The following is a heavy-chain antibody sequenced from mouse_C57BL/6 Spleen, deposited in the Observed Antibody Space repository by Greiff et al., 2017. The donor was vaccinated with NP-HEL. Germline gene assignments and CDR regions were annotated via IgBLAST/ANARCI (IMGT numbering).Heavy chain of an antibody. CDR3: ARPHYYGSSYDWFAY. J-gene: IGHJ3*01. CDR2: ISYDGSN. CDR1: GYSITSGYY. Sequence: VQLKESGPGLVKPSQSLSLTCSVTGYSITSGYYWNWIRQFPGNKLEWMGYISYDGSNNYNPSLKNRISITRDTSKNQFFLKLNSVTTEDTATYYCARPHYYGSSYDWFAYWGQGTLVTVSA. D-gene: IGHD1-1*01. V-gene: IGHV3-6*01.